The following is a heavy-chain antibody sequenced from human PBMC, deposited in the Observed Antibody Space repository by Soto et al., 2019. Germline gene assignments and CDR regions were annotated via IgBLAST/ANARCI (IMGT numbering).Heavy chain of an antibody. CDR3: ARGGAWTPEGLGY. Sequence: QVQLVESGGGVVQPGRSLRLSCAASGFTFTNFAMHWVRQAPGKGREWMAVISSDVDNNYYAESVKGRFTISRDNSKNTLYLQMNCLRTEATAVYYGARGGAWTPEGLGYWGQGTLVTVSS. D-gene: IGHD2-15*01. V-gene: IGHV3-30-3*01. J-gene: IGHJ4*02. CDR1: GFTFTNFA. CDR2: ISSDVDNN.